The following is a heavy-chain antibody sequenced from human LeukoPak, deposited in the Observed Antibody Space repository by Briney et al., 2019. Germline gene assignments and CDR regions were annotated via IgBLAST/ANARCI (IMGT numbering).Heavy chain of an antibody. V-gene: IGHV3-48*03. CDR3: ARDRRPGSYYEAAAFDI. CDR2: ISSSGSTI. D-gene: IGHD1-26*01. Sequence: GGSLRLSCAASGFTFSSYEMNWVRQAPGKGLEWVSYISSSGSTIYYADSVKGRFTISRDNAKNSLYLQMNSLRAEDTALYYCARDRRPGSYYEAAAFDIWGQGTMVTVSS. CDR1: GFTFSSYE. J-gene: IGHJ3*02.